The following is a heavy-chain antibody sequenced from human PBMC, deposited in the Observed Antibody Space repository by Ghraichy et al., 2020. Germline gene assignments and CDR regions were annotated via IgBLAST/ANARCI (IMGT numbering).Heavy chain of an antibody. J-gene: IGHJ6*02. CDR2: IYYSGST. V-gene: IGHV4-39*07. Sequence: ESLNISYTVSGGSIRSSSYSWGWIRQPPGKGLEWIGTIYYSGSTYYNPSLKSRVTISVDTSKNQFSLKLSSVTAADTAVYYCASHAPILRYGMDVWGPGTTVTVSS. CDR1: GGSIRSSSYS. CDR3: ASHAPILRYGMDV.